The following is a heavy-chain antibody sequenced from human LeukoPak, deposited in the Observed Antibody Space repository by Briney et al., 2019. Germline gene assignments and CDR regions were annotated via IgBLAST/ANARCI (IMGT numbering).Heavy chain of an antibody. V-gene: IGHV1-18*01. CDR1: GYIFTNHG. J-gene: IGHJ3*02. Sequence: ASVKVSCKASGYIFTNHGISWVRQAPGQGLEWMGWISVYNGNTNYAQKLQGRVTMTTDTSTSTAYMELRSLRSDDTAVYYCARSSLTYYYGSNLEPFDIWGQGTMVTVSS. CDR2: ISVYNGNT. D-gene: IGHD3-10*01. CDR3: ARSSLTYYYGSNLEPFDI.